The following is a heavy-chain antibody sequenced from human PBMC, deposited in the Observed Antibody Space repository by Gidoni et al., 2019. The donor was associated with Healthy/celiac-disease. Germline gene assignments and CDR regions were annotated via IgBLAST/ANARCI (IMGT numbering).Heavy chain of an antibody. CDR2: ISSHGGST. V-gene: IGHV3-64D*09. CDR3: VKDGGDIVVVPADPFDY. D-gene: IGHD2-2*01. J-gene: IGHJ4*02. CDR1: GFPFSSYA. Sequence: EVQLVESGGGLVQPGGSLSPSGSASGFPFSSYAMHWVRQAPGKGLEYVSAISSHGGSTYYADSVKGRFTISRDNSKNTLYLQMSSLRAEDTAVYYCVKDGGDIVVVPADPFDYWGQGTLVTVSS.